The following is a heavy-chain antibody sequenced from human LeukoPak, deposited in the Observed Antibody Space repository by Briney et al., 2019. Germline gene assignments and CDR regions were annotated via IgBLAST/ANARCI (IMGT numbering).Heavy chain of an antibody. V-gene: IGHV3-48*04. CDR3: GIYCPSARCPLVEY. CDR1: GVTLSIYS. J-gene: IGHJ4*02. CDR2: ISNNNKTT. D-gene: IGHD2-2*01. Sequence: GGSLRLSCAASGVTLSIYSINWVRQAPGKGLEWVSYISNNNKTTYYADSVKGRFTISRDNAKNSLYLQMTSLRPEDTAVYYCGIYCPSARCPLVEYWGQGTLVTVSS.